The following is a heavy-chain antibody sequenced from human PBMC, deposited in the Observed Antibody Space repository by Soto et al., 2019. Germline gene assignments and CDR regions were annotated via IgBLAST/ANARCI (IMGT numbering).Heavy chain of an antibody. J-gene: IGHJ6*03. CDR2: ISAYNGNT. CDR3: ARLSVVVVAATADYYYYMDV. V-gene: IGHV1-18*01. D-gene: IGHD2-15*01. Sequence: ASVKVSCRASGYTFTSNGISWVRQAPGQGLEWMGWISAYNGNTNYAQKLQGRVTMTTDTSTSTAYMELRSLRSDDTAVYYCARLSVVVVAATADYYYYMDVWGKGTTVTVS. CDR1: GYTFTSNG.